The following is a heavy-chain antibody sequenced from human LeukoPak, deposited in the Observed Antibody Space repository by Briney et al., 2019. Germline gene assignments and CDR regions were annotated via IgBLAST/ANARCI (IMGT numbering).Heavy chain of an antibody. CDR3: ARQGDIVVVPAATYDY. CDR1: GGSISSGGYS. D-gene: IGHD2-2*01. V-gene: IGHV4-61*08. Sequence: PSETLSLTCAVSGGSISSGGYSWSWIRQPPGKGLEWIGYIYYSGSTNYNPSLKSRVTISVDTSKNQFSLKLSSVTAADTAVYYCARQGDIVVVPAATYDYWGQGTLVTVSS. J-gene: IGHJ4*02. CDR2: IYYSGST.